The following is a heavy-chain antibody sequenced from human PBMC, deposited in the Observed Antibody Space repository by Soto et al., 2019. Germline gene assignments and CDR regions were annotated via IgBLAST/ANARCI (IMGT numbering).Heavy chain of an antibody. CDR1: GDSFYSSE. V-gene: IGHV1-8*01. Sequence: APAKVCCEASGDSFYSSEINGDQKATGQGLEWMGWMNPNSGNTGYAQKFQGRVTMTRNTSISTAYMELSSLRSEDTAVYYCARSAVTTVSDYWGQGTLVTVSS. CDR2: MNPNSGNT. D-gene: IGHD4-17*01. CDR3: ARSAVTTVSDY. J-gene: IGHJ4*02.